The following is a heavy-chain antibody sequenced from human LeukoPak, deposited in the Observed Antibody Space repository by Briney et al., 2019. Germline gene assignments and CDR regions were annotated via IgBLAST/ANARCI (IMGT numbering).Heavy chain of an antibody. CDR2: IYHSGST. CDR1: GYSISSGYY. D-gene: IGHD2-2*02. J-gene: IGHJ3*02. Sequence: PSETLSLTXAVSGYSISSGYYWGWIRQPPGKGLEWIGSIYHSGSTYYNPSLKGRVTLSVDPPTHQFSLKLSSVTAADTAVYYCARASPDCSSTSCYTGGAFDIWGQGTMVTVSS. CDR3: ARASPDCSSTSCYTGGAFDI. V-gene: IGHV4-38-2*01.